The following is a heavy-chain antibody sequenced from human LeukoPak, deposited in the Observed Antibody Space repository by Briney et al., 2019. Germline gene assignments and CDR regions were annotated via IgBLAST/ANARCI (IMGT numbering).Heavy chain of an antibody. CDR3: ARGRMTTVTTYGMDV. V-gene: IGHV1-69*13. CDR2: IIPIFGTA. Sequence: SVKVSCKASGGTFSSYAISWVRQAPGQGLEWMGGIIPIFGTANYAQKPQGRVTITADESTSTAYMELSSLRSEDTAVYYCARGRMTTVTTYGMDVWGQGTTVTVSS. CDR1: GGTFSSYA. D-gene: IGHD4-17*01. J-gene: IGHJ6*02.